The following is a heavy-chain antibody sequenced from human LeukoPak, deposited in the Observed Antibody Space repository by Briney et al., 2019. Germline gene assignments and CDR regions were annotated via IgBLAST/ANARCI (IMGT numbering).Heavy chain of an antibody. V-gene: IGHV1-18*01. CDR1: GYAFSIIT. Sequence: GASVTVSCKASGYAFSIITISWVRQAPGQGLEWMGWISLYNGNTNYAQKFQGSVTMTRDTSTTTVSMELRSLRSDDTAVYYCASPSSSYHDAFDIWGQGTMVTVSS. J-gene: IGHJ3*02. D-gene: IGHD6-13*01. CDR2: ISLYNGNT. CDR3: ASPSSSYHDAFDI.